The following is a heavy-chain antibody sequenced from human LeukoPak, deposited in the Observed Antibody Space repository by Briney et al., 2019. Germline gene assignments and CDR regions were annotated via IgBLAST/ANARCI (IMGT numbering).Heavy chain of an antibody. Sequence: ASVKVSCKASGYTFTGYYMHWVRQAPGQGLEWMGWINPNSGGTKHAQKFQGRVTMTRDMSTSTVYTELSSLRSEDTAVYYCARDFGRLWGQGTLVTVSS. CDR1: GYTFTGYY. CDR2: INPNSGGT. CDR3: ARDFGRL. D-gene: IGHD1-14*01. J-gene: IGHJ4*02. V-gene: IGHV1-2*02.